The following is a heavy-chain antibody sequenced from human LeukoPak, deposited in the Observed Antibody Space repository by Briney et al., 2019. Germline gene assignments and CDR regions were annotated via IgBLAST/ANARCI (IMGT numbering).Heavy chain of an antibody. D-gene: IGHD3-10*01. V-gene: IGHV1-18*01. J-gene: IGHJ5*02. CDR1: GYTFTSYG. Sequence: ASVKVSCKASGYTFTSYGISWVRQAPGQGLEWMGWISAYNGNTNYAQKLQGRVTMTTDTSTGTAYMELRSLRSDDTAVYYCARFQVRRSGQGWFDPWGQGTLVTVSS. CDR3: ARFQVRRSGQGWFDP. CDR2: ISAYNGNT.